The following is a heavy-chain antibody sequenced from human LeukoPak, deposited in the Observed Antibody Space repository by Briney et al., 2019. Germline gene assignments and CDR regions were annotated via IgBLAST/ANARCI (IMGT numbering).Heavy chain of an antibody. D-gene: IGHD1-26*01. V-gene: IGHV3-48*03. Sequence: PGGSLRLSCAASGFTFRIYAMHWVRQAPGKGLEWVSYISGSGSTIYYADSVKGRFTISRDNAKNSLYLQMNSLRAEDTAIYYCASGGEPRWGWGQGTLVTVSS. J-gene: IGHJ4*02. CDR3: ASGGEPRWG. CDR2: ISGSGSTI. CDR1: GFTFRIYA.